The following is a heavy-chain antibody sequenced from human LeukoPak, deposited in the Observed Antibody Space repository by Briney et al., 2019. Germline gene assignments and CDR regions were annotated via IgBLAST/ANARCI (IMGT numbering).Heavy chain of an antibody. CDR2: INHSGST. Sequence: SETLSLTCTVSGGSISSSSYYWGWIRQPPGKGLEWIGEINHSGSTNYNPSLKSRVTISVDTSKNQFSLKLSSVTAADTAVYYCARLSGSGNRYYYYMDVWGKGTTVTISS. D-gene: IGHD3-10*01. CDR1: GGSISSSSYY. V-gene: IGHV4-39*07. CDR3: ARLSGSGNRYYYYMDV. J-gene: IGHJ6*03.